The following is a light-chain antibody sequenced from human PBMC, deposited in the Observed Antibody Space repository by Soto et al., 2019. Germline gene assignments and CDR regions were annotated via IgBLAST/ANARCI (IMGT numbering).Light chain of an antibody. V-gene: IGKV1D-12*01. CDR1: QGVSTW. CDR3: QQANSFPPT. CDR2: DVS. Sequence: DIQMTQSPSSVSASVGDRVTITCRASQGVSTWLAWYQQKPGKAPNLLIYDVSTLNSGVPPRFSGSGFGTDFTLTISSLQPEDFATYYCQQANSFPPTFGPGTKVDIK. J-gene: IGKJ3*01.